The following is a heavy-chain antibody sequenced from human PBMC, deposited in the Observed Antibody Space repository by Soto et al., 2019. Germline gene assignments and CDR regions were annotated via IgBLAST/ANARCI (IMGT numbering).Heavy chain of an antibody. D-gene: IGHD3-16*01. Sequence: ASVKVSCKASRYSFHTYTIHWVRQAPGQRLQWMGWINTVNGNTHYSQKFQGRVTITRDSSASTVYMELSSLKFEDTAFYYCASGRGSMFDPWGQGTLVTVSS. V-gene: IGHV1-3*04. CDR2: INTVNGNT. CDR3: ASGRGSMFDP. CDR1: RYSFHTYT. J-gene: IGHJ5*02.